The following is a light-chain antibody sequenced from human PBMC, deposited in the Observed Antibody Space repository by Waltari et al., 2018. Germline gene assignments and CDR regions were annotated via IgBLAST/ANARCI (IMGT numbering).Light chain of an antibody. CDR1: SSDVGVYNY. V-gene: IGLV2-8*01. Sequence: QSALTQPPSASGSPGQSVTISCTGTSSDVGVYNYVSWYQQHPGKAPKLMLYEVSKRPSGVPDRFSGSKSGNTASLTVSGLQAEDEAEYYCSSYAGSNNFVFGTGTKVTVL. CDR2: EVS. J-gene: IGLJ1*01. CDR3: SSYAGSNNFV.